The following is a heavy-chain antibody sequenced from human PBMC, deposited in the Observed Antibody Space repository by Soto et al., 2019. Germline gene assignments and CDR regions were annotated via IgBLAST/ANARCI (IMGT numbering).Heavy chain of an antibody. CDR3: GGSRSSLVVTAIGNFDY. CDR1: GYTFTSYG. J-gene: IGHJ4*02. CDR2: ISAYNGNT. D-gene: IGHD2-21*02. V-gene: IGHV1-18*01. Sequence: QVQLVRSGAEVKKPGASVKVSCKASGYTFTSYGISWVRQAPGQGLEWMGWISAYNGNTNYAQKLQGRVTMTTDTSTSTAYMELRSLRSDDTAVYYCGGSRSSLVVTAIGNFDYWGQGTLVTVSS.